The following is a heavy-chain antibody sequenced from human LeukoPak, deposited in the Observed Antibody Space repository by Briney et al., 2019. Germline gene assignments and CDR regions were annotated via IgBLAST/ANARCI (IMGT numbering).Heavy chain of an antibody. Sequence: GGSLRLSCAASGFTFSSYGMSWVRQAPGKGLEWVSLISGSGGSTYYADSVKGRFTISRDSSKNTLYLQMNSLRAEDTAVYYCARGIETYYYDSSGTPLDYWGQGTLVTVSS. D-gene: IGHD3-22*01. J-gene: IGHJ4*02. CDR2: ISGSGGST. V-gene: IGHV3-23*01. CDR1: GFTFSSYG. CDR3: ARGIETYYYDSSGTPLDY.